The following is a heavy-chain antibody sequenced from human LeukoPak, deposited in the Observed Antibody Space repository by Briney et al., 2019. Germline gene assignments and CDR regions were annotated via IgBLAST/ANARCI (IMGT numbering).Heavy chain of an antibody. Sequence: ASVKVSRKASGYTFTGYYMHWVRQAPGQGLEWMGIINPSGGSTSYAQKFQGRVTMTRDMSTSTVYMELSSLRSDDTAVYYCARSFRLRLGELSLYLYYWGQGTLVTVSS. J-gene: IGHJ4*02. CDR1: GYTFTGYY. CDR3: ARSFRLRLGELSLYLYY. V-gene: IGHV1-46*01. D-gene: IGHD3-16*02. CDR2: INPSGGST.